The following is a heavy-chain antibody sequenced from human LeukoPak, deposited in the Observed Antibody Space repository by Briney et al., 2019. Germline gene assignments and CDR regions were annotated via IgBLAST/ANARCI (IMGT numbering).Heavy chain of an antibody. CDR2: ISGTGDST. CDR3: AKDGTGSYWYYFDY. CDR1: GFTFNTYA. Sequence: GGSLRLSCAASGFTFNTYAMSWVRQAPEKGLEWVSGISGTGDSTYYADSVKGRFTISRDDSKNTLYLQMKSLTAEDTAVYYCAKDGTGSYWYYFDYWGQGTLVTVSS. J-gene: IGHJ4*02. D-gene: IGHD1-26*01. V-gene: IGHV3-23*01.